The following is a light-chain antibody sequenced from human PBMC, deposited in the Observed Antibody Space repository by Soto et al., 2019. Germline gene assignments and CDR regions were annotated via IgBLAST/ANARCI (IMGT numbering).Light chain of an antibody. J-gene: IGLJ2*01. Sequence: QSALTQPRSVSGSPRQSVTISCTGTSSDVGGYNYVSWYQQYPGKAPKLMIYDVSKRPSGVPDRFSGSKSGNMASLTISGLQAEDEDDYYCCSYAGSYTVIFGGGTKLTVL. V-gene: IGLV2-11*01. CDR3: CSYAGSYTVI. CDR1: SSDVGGYNY. CDR2: DVS.